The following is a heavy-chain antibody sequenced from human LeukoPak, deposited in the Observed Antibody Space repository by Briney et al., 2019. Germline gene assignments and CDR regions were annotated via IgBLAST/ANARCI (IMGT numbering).Heavy chain of an antibody. CDR1: GFIFDDYA. J-gene: IGHJ4*02. CDR3: ARGDILTTRQLDS. CDR2: ITRNNAIM. Sequence: PGGSLRLSCAASGFIFDDYAMHWVRRAPGKGLQWVSGITRNNAIMGYVDSVKGRFTISRDSAKNSLCLQINSLRPEDTAFYYCARGDILTTRQLDSWGLGTLVTVSS. V-gene: IGHV3-9*01. D-gene: IGHD3-9*01.